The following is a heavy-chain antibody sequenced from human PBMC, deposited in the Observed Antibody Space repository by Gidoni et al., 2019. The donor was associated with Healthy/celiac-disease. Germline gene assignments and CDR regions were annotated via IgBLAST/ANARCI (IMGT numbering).Heavy chain of an antibody. V-gene: IGHV3-23*01. J-gene: IGHJ4*02. Sequence: EVQLLESGGGLVQHGGSLRPPCAASGFTFSSYAMSWVRQAPGKGLGWVSAISGSGGSTYYADSVKGRFTISRDNSKNTLYLQMNSLRAEDTAVYYCAKGGGLSGSYPIFDYWGQGTLVTVSS. CDR3: AKGGGLSGSYPIFDY. D-gene: IGHD1-26*01. CDR2: ISGSGGST. CDR1: GFTFSSYA.